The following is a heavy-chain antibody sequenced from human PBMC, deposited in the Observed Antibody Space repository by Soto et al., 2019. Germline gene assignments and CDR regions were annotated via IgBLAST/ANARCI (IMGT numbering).Heavy chain of an antibody. Sequence: SGPTLVNPTQTLTLTCTFSGFSLSTSGVGVGWIRQPPGKALEWLALIYWNDDKRYSPSLKSRLTITKDTSKNQVVLTMTNMDPVDTATYYCAHRPYCSGGSCYLLFQNWFDPWGQGTLVTVSS. CDR3: AHRPYCSGGSCYLLFQNWFDP. J-gene: IGHJ5*02. CDR1: GFSLSTSGVG. CDR2: IYWNDDK. V-gene: IGHV2-5*01. D-gene: IGHD2-15*01.